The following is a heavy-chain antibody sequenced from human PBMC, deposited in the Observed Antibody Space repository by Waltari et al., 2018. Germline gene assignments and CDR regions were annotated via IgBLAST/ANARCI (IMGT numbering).Heavy chain of an antibody. D-gene: IGHD3-9*01. CDR2: IYSGGST. J-gene: IGHJ6*02. V-gene: IGHV3-53*01. CDR1: GFTVSSNY. Sequence: EVQLVESGGGLIQPGGSLRLSCAASGFTVSSNYMSWVRQAPGKGLEWVSVIYSGGSTYYADSVKGRFTISRDNSKNTLYLQMNSRRAEDTSVYYCARERTILAYGMDVWGQGTTVTVSS. CDR3: ARERTILAYGMDV.